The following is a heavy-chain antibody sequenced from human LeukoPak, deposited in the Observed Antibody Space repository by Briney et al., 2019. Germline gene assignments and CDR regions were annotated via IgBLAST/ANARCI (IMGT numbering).Heavy chain of an antibody. CDR2: ISYDGSNK. Sequence: PVGSLRLSCAASGFTFSSYGMHWVRQAPGKGLEWVAVISYDGSNKYYADSVKGRFTISRDNSKNTLYLQMNSLRAEDTAVYYCAKLTTGTTPIDYWGQGTLVTVSS. V-gene: IGHV3-30*18. J-gene: IGHJ4*02. CDR1: GFTFSSYG. D-gene: IGHD1-1*01. CDR3: AKLTTGTTPIDY.